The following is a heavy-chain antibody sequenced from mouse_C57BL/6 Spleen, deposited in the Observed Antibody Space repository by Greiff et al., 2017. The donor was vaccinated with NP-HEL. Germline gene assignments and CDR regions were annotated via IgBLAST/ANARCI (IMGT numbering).Heavy chain of an antibody. CDR1: GFNIKDDY. CDR3: TTLTTVVVDWYFDV. V-gene: IGHV14-4*01. Sequence: VQLQQSGAELVRPGASVKLSCTASGFNIKDDYMHWVKQRPEQGLEWIGWIDPENGDTEYASKFQGKATITADTSSNTAYLQLSSLTSEDTAVYYCTTLTTVVVDWYFDVWGTGTTVTVSS. CDR2: IDPENGDT. D-gene: IGHD1-1*01. J-gene: IGHJ1*03.